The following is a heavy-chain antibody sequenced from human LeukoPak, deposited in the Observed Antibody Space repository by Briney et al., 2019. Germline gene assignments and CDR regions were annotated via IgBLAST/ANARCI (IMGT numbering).Heavy chain of an antibody. Sequence: GGSLRLSCAASGFTFSSYWFHWVRQEPGKGLVWVSRINYDGSITNYADSVKGRLTISRDNAKNTLYLQMSSLRAEDTAVYYCARDLRGNYDYWGQGTLVTVSP. CDR2: INYDGSIT. CDR1: GFTFSSYW. J-gene: IGHJ4*02. D-gene: IGHD3-16*01. V-gene: IGHV3-74*01. CDR3: ARDLRGNYDY.